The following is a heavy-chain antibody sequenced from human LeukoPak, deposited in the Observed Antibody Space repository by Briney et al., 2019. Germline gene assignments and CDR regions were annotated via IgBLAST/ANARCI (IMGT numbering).Heavy chain of an antibody. CDR3: AKGDVDTAMVQFHP. CDR1: GFTFSSYA. D-gene: IGHD5-18*01. CDR2: LSGSGGST. V-gene: IGHV3-23*01. J-gene: IGHJ5*02. Sequence: GGSLRLSCAASGFTFSSYAMSWVRQAPGKGLEWVSSLSGSGGSTYYADSVKGRFTISRDNSKNTLYLQMDGLRAEDTAVYFCAKGDVDTAMVQFHPWGQGTLVTVSS.